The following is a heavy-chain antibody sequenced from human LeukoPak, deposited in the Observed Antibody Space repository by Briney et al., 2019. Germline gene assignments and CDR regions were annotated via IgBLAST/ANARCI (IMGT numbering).Heavy chain of an antibody. D-gene: IGHD6-6*01. CDR2: INHSGST. Sequence: SGTLSLTCAVYGGSFSGYYWSWIRQPPGKGLEWIGEINHSGSTNYNPSLKSRVTISVDTSKNQFSLKLSSVTAADTAVYYCAREVSIRDGEGSSSERVSWIDYWGQGTLVTVSS. CDR3: AREVSIRDGEGSSSERVSWIDY. V-gene: IGHV4-34*01. J-gene: IGHJ4*02. CDR1: GGSFSGYY.